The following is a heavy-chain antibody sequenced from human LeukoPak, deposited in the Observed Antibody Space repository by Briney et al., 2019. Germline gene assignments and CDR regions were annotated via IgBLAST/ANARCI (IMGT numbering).Heavy chain of an antibody. CDR2: ISNSSSYI. CDR3: ASDSSGYLGLGY. CDR1: GFTFSSYS. J-gene: IGHJ4*02. D-gene: IGHD3-22*01. Sequence: WGSLRLSCAASGFTFSSYSMNWVRQAPGKGLEWVSSISNSSSYIYYADSVKGRFTISRDNAKNSLYLQMNSLRAEDTAVYYCASDSSGYLGLGYWGQGTLVTVSS. V-gene: IGHV3-21*01.